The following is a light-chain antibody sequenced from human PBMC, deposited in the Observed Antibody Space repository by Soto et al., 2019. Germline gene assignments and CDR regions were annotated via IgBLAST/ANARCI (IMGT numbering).Light chain of an antibody. CDR3: QQYNNRPLT. Sequence: EIVMTQSPATLSVSPGERATLSCRASQSVSSNLAWYQQKPGQDPRLLIYGASTRATGIPARFSGSGSGTEFTLTISSLQSEDFAVYYCQQYNNRPLTFGGGTKVEIK. CDR2: GAS. CDR1: QSVSSN. J-gene: IGKJ4*01. V-gene: IGKV3-15*01.